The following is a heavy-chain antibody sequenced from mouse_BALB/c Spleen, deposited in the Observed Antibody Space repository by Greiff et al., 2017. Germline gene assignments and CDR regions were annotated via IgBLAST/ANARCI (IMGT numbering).Heavy chain of an antibody. CDR1: GYTFTSYV. J-gene: IGHJ3*01. Sequence: EVQLQQSGPELVKPGASVKMSCKASGYTFTSYVMHWVKQKPGQGLEWIGCINPYNDGTKYNEKFKGKATLTSDKSSSTAYMELSSLTSEDAAVYYCARSGAMITPFAYWGQGTLVTVSA. CDR3: ARSGAMITPFAY. V-gene: IGHV1-14*01. CDR2: INPYNDGT. D-gene: IGHD2-4*01.